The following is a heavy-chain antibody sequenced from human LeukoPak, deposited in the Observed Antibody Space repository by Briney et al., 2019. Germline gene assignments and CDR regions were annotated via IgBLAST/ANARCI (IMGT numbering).Heavy chain of an antibody. Sequence: PGRSLRLSCAASGFTFSNYWMHWVRHPPGKGLVWVSRINSDGSTTTYADFVKGRFTISRDNAKNTLYLQMNSLRAEDTAVYYCARSRVEMATSLLDYWGQGTLVTVSS. CDR2: INSDGSTT. J-gene: IGHJ4*02. V-gene: IGHV3-74*01. CDR1: GFTFSNYW. CDR3: ARSRVEMATSLLDY. D-gene: IGHD5-24*01.